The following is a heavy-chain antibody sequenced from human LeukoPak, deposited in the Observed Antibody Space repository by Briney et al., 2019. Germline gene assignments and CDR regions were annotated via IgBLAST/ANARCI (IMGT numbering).Heavy chain of an antibody. CDR2: IIPIFGTA. D-gene: IGHD2-21*02. J-gene: IGHJ3*02. CDR3: ARDSEAYCGGDCYSPHHDAFDI. Sequence: SVKVSCKASGGTFSSYAISWVRQAPGQGPEWMGGIIPIFGTANYAQKFQGRVTITTDESTSTAYMELSSLRSEDTAVYYCARDSEAYCGGDCYSPHHDAFDIWGQGTMVTVPS. V-gene: IGHV1-69*05. CDR1: GGTFSSYA.